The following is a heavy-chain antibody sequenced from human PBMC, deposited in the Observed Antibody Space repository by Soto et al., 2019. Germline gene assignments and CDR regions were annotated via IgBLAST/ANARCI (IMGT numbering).Heavy chain of an antibody. D-gene: IGHD3-10*01. CDR3: ARSRFTYYFDY. CDR2: ICGEGSDT. V-gene: IGHV3-74*03. CDR1: GLTFSTYW. J-gene: IGHJ4*02. Sequence: EVQLVESGGGLVQPGGSLRLSCVASGLTFSTYWMHWVRQAPGKGLGWVSLICGEGSDTKYAVSVKGRFTISRDNAKNALYLQMDSLRAGDTAVYYCARSRFTYYFDYGGQGALVTVSS.